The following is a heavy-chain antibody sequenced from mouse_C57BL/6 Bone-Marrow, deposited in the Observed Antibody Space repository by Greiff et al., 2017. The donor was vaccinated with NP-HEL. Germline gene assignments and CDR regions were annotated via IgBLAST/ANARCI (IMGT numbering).Heavy chain of an antibody. CDR1: GYTFTSYT. CDR3: ARLKVYYYGSSYVGDAMDY. V-gene: IGHV1-4*01. J-gene: IGHJ4*01. Sequence: QVQLKQSGAELARPGASVKMSCKASGYTFTSYTMHWVKQRPGQGLEWIGYINPSSGYNKYNQKFKDKATLTADKSSSTAYMQLSSLTSEDSAVYYCARLKVYYYGSSYVGDAMDYWGQGTSVTVSS. CDR2: INPSSGYN. D-gene: IGHD1-1*01.